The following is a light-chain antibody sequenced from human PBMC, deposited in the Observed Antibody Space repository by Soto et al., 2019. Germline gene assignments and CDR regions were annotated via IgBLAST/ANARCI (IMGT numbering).Light chain of an antibody. V-gene: IGLV2-8*01. J-gene: IGLJ1*01. CDR1: SSDVGGYDY. Sequence: ALTQPPSASGSPGQSVTISCTGTSSDVGGYDYVSWYQQHPGKAPKLMIYEVTIRPSGVSDRFSGSKSGNTASLTVSGLQAEDEADYYCSSYTGGNPSYVFXTGTKVTVL. CDR2: EVT. CDR3: SSYTGGNPSYV.